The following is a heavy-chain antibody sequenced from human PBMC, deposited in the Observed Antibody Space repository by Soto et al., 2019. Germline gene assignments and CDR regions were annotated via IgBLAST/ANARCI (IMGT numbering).Heavy chain of an antibody. V-gene: IGHV4-34*08. CDR2: INHTGGT. D-gene: IGHD3-3*01. Sequence: SETLSLTCAVYGGTVNGYYWNWIRQPPGKGLEWIGGINHTGGTHYNPSLKSRVTMSVDTSKNQFSLRLSSVTAADTAIYYCATRITVFGLLIPPFDPWGQGTQVTVSS. CDR3: ATRITVFGLLIPPFDP. J-gene: IGHJ5*02. CDR1: GGTVNGYY.